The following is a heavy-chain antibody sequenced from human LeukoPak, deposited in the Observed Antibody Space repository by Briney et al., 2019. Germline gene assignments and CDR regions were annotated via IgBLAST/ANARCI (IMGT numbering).Heavy chain of an antibody. CDR2: IYYSGST. CDR3: ARSYSNYHYYYMDV. V-gene: IGHV4-39*07. Sequence: SETLSLTCTVSGGSISSSSYYWGWIRQPPGKGLEWIGSIYYSGSTYYNPSLKSRVTISVDTSKNQFSLKLSSVTAADTAVYYCARSYSNYHYYYMDVWGKGTTVTVSS. CDR1: GGSISSSSYY. D-gene: IGHD4-11*01. J-gene: IGHJ6*03.